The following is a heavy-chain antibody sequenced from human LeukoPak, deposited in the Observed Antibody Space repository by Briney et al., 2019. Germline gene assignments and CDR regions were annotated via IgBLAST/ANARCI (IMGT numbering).Heavy chain of an antibody. D-gene: IGHD2-2*01. CDR1: GGSISSYY. Sequence: PSETLSLTCTVSGGSISSYYWSWIRQPPGKGLEWIGYIYYSGSTNYNPSLKSRVTISVDTSKNQFSLKLSSVTAADTAVYYCARAPDIVVVPAAPNFDYWGQGTLVTVSS. V-gene: IGHV4-59*08. J-gene: IGHJ4*02. CDR2: IYYSGST. CDR3: ARAPDIVVVPAAPNFDY.